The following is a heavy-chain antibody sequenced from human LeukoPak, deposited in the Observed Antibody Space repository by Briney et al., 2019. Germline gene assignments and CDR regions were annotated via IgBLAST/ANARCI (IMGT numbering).Heavy chain of an antibody. V-gene: IGHV1-69*13. CDR3: ARDFSSWYERPHTGFDY. CDR2: IIPIFGTA. Sequence: GASVKVSFTASGGTFRTYAISWVRQAPGQGLEWMGGIIPIFGTANYAQKFQGRVTITADESTSAAYMELSSLRSEDTAVYYCARDFSSWYERPHTGFDYWGQGTLVTVSS. CDR1: GGTFRTYA. D-gene: IGHD6-13*01. J-gene: IGHJ4*02.